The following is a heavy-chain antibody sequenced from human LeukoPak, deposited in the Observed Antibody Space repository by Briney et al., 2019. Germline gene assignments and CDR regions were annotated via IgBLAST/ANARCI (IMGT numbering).Heavy chain of an antibody. J-gene: IGHJ4*02. D-gene: IGHD5-24*01. CDR3: ARDHEMDY. V-gene: IGHV3-48*01. CDR1: GFTFSSYS. CDR2: ISSSSSTI. Sequence: GGSLRLSCAASGFTFSSYSMNWVRQAPGKGLEWVSYISSSSSTIYYADSVKGRFTISRDNAKNSLYLQMNSLRAEDTAVYYCARDHEMDYWGQGTLVTVSS.